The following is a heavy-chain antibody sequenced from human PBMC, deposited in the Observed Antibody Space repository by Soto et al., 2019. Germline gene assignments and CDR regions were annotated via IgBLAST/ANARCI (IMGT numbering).Heavy chain of an antibody. J-gene: IGHJ3*02. V-gene: IGHV4-34*01. CDR1: GGSFSGYY. Sequence: PSETLSLTCAVYGGSFSGYYWSWIRQPPRKGLEWIGEINHSGSTNYNPSLKSRVTISVDTSKNQFSLKLTSVTAADTAVYYCARVGYSRSWYRRGALDIWGQGTMVTVSS. D-gene: IGHD6-13*01. CDR3: ARVGYSRSWYRRGALDI. CDR2: INHSGST.